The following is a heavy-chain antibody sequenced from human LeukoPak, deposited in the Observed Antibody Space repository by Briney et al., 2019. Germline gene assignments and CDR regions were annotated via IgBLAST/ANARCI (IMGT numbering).Heavy chain of an antibody. CDR3: AREFWGPIAVGGSRSAFDI. CDR1: GFTFSSYS. J-gene: IGHJ3*02. D-gene: IGHD6-19*01. V-gene: IGHV3-21*01. CDR2: INSSSSYI. Sequence: GGSLRLSCAASGFTFSSYSMNWVRQAPGKGLEWVSSINSSSSYIYYADSVKGRFTTSRDNAKNSLYLQMKSLRAEDTAVYYCAREFWGPIAVGGSRSAFDIWGQGTMVTVSS.